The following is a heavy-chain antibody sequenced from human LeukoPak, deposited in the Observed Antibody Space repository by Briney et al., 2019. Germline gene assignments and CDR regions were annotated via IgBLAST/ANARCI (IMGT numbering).Heavy chain of an antibody. J-gene: IGHJ2*01. CDR1: GFTFDDYA. CDR2: ISGDGGGT. Sequence: GGSLRLSCAASGFTFDDYAMHWVRQAPGKGLEWVSLISGDGGGTYYADSLKGRFTISRDDSDNSLYLQMNSLRAEDTALYYCAKGPGYCTSSSCYSTWYFDLWGRGTLVTVSS. CDR3: AKGPGYCTSSSCYSTWYFDL. V-gene: IGHV3-43*02. D-gene: IGHD2-2*01.